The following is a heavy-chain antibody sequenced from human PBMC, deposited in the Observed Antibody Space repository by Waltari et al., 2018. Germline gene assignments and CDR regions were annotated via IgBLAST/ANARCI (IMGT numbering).Heavy chain of an antibody. CDR2: ISSSSSYI. J-gene: IGHJ6*03. V-gene: IGHV3-21*01. Sequence: EVQLVESGGGLVKPGGSLRLFCAASGFTFSSYRMNWVRQAPGKGLEWVSYISSSSSYIYYADSVKGRFTISRDNAKNSLYLQMNSLRAEDTAVYYCAREGFYYYYYMDVWGKGTTVTISS. CDR3: AREGFYYYYYMDV. CDR1: GFTFSSYR.